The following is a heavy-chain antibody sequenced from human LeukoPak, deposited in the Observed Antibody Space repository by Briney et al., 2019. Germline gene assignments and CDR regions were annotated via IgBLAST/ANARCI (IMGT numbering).Heavy chain of an antibody. J-gene: IGHJ4*02. CDR2: INPNSGGT. V-gene: IGHV1-2*02. CDR1: GYTFTDYY. Sequence: APVKVSCKASGYTFTDYYMHWVRQAPGQGLEWMGWINPNSGGTNYAQKFQGRVTMTRDTSISTAYMELSRLKSDDTAVYYCARVHFYDSSGYSLINPWGQGTLVTVSS. CDR3: ARVHFYDSSGYSLINP. D-gene: IGHD3-22*01.